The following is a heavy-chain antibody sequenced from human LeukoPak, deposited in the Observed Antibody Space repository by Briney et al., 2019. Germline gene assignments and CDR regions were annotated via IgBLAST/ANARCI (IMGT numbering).Heavy chain of an antibody. V-gene: IGHV3-7*01. J-gene: IGHJ4*02. CDR1: GLTFSSYW. D-gene: IGHD1-1*01. Sequence: GGSLRLSCAAAGLTFSSYWMSLVRQAPGKGLEWVANIKQDGSEKYYVDSVKGRFTISRDNAKNSLYLQMSSLRAEDTAVYYCNDPDGDYWGQGTLVTVSS. CDR3: NDPDGDY. CDR2: IKQDGSEK.